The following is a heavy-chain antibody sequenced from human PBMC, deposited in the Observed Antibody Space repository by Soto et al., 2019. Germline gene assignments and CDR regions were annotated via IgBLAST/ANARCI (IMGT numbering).Heavy chain of an antibody. V-gene: IGHV3-23*01. J-gene: IGHJ4*02. CDR3: AKDVDSGAWYKDY. D-gene: IGHD6-19*01. Sequence: EVQLLESGGGLVQPGGSLRLSCAASEFTFSSYAMSWVRQAPGKGLEWVSSITASGAITQYADSVKGRFIISRDNSKNTLYLQMNSLGDVDTAVYYCAKDVDSGAWYKDYWGQGTLVTVSS. CDR2: ITASGAIT. CDR1: EFTFSSYA.